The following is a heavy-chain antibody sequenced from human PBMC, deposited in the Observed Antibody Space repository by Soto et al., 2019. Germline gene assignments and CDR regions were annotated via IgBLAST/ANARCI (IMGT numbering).Heavy chain of an antibody. Sequence: GGSLRLSCAASGFSFSNYLMSWVRQAPGKGLEWVSTISGGGGSTYYGDSVKGRFTISRDNSGNTLYLQMNSLRAEDTALYHCAKGNVGSYSWFDPWGQGTLVTVSS. CDR3: AKGNVGSYSWFDP. V-gene: IGHV3-23*01. CDR2: ISGGGGST. D-gene: IGHD1-26*01. J-gene: IGHJ5*02. CDR1: GFSFSNYL.